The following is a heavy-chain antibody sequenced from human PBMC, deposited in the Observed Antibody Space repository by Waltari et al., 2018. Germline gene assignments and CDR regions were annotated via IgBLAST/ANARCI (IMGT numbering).Heavy chain of an antibody. CDR2: INHRGST. V-gene: IGHV4-34*01. CDR1: GGSFSGYY. CDR3: ARGGDSSSRDVDY. J-gene: IGHJ4*02. Sequence: QVQLQQWGAGLLKPSETLSLTCAVYGGSFSGYYWSWIRQPPGKGLEWIGEINHRGSTNYNPSLKSRVTISVDTSKNQFSLKLSSVTAADTAVYYCARGGDSSSRDVDYWGQGTLVTVSS. D-gene: IGHD6-6*01.